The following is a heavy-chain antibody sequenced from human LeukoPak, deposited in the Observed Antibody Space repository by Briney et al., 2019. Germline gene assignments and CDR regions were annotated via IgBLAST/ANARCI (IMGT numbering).Heavy chain of an antibody. Sequence: GGSLRLSCAASGFTFSTYAMSWVRQAPGKGLEWVSAISVSGVSTYYADSVKGRFTVSRDNSKNTLYLQMNSLRAEDTAVYYCARVGAYSSGWPGGSAYYFDYWGQGTLVTVSS. CDR1: GFTFSTYA. V-gene: IGHV3-23*01. CDR3: ARVGAYSSGWPGGSAYYFDY. D-gene: IGHD6-19*01. J-gene: IGHJ4*02. CDR2: ISVSGVST.